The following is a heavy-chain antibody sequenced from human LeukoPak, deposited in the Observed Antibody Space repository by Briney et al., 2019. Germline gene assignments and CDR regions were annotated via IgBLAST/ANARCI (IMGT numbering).Heavy chain of an antibody. J-gene: IGHJ4*02. CDR2: ISWNSGSI. V-gene: IGHV3-9*01. D-gene: IGHD3-16*01. CDR1: GFTFDDYG. Sequence: GGSLRLSCAASGFTFDDYGMHWVRQAPGKGLEWVSGISWNSGSIGYADSVEGRFTISRDNAKNSLYLQMNSLRAEDTALYYCAKAPRGNDDYFDYWGQGTLVTASS. CDR3: AKAPRGNDDYFDY.